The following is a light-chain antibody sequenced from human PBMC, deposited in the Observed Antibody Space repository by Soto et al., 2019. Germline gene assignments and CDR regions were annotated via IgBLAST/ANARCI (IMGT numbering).Light chain of an antibody. Sequence: SSLTHPRSVSGSHGQSVTISCTRTSSDVGGYNYVSWYQQHPGKAPKLMIYDVSKRPSGVPDRFSGSKSGNTASLTISGLQAEDEADYYCCSYAGSYSYVFGTGTKVTVL. CDR3: CSYAGSYSYV. CDR1: SSDVGGYNY. CDR2: DVS. V-gene: IGLV2-11*01. J-gene: IGLJ1*01.